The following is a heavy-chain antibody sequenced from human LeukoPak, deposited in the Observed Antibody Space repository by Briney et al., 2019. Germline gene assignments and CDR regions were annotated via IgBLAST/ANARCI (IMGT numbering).Heavy chain of an antibody. V-gene: IGHV4-59*01. J-gene: IGHJ1*01. D-gene: IGHD6-19*01. CDR3: ARGVTGGWYGDFQH. CDR1: GGSINTYF. Sequence: SETQSLTCNVSGGSINTYFWSWIRQPPGKGLEWLGYIYYRGSTNYNPSLKSRVTISVDTSKNQFSLKLSSVTAADTAVYYCARGVTGGWYGDFQHWGQGTLVTVSS. CDR2: IYYRGST.